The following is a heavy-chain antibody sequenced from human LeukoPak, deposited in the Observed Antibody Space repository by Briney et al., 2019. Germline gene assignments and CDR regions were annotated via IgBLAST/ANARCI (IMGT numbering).Heavy chain of an antibody. CDR1: GFTFDDYA. Sequence: PGGSLRLSCAASGFTFDDYAMHWVRQAPGKGLEWVSYISSSGSTIYYADSVKGRFTISRDNAKNTLYLQMDSLRPEDTAVYYCVLLSLTPGWGQGTLVTVSS. CDR2: ISSSGSTI. D-gene: IGHD2-8*01. V-gene: IGHV3-48*03. CDR3: VLLSLTPG. J-gene: IGHJ4*02.